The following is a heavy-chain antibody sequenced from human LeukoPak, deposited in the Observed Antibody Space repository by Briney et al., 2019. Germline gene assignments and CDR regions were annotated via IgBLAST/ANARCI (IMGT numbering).Heavy chain of an antibody. J-gene: IGHJ5*02. CDR3: ARDLGLGYCSSTSCYKGWFDP. CDR2: IIPIFGTA. CDR1: GGTFSSYA. Sequence: SVRVSCKASGGTFSSYAISWVRQAPGQGLEWMGGIIPIFGTANYAQKFQGRVTITTDESTSTAYMELSSLRSEDTAVYYCARDLGLGYCSSTSCYKGWFDPWGQGTLVTVSS. V-gene: IGHV1-69*05. D-gene: IGHD2-2*02.